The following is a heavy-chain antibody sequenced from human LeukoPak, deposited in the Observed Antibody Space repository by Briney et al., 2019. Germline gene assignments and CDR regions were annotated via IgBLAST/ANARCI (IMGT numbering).Heavy chain of an antibody. D-gene: IGHD3-3*01. Sequence: ASVKVSCKASGYTFTSYGISWVRQAPGQGLEWMGWISAYNGNTNYAQKLQGRVTMTTDTSTSTAYMELRSLRSDDTAVYYCARSITIFGVVGSAGGYWGKGTLVTVSS. CDR2: ISAYNGNT. CDR3: ARSITIFGVVGSAGGY. J-gene: IGHJ4*02. CDR1: GYTFTSYG. V-gene: IGHV1-18*01.